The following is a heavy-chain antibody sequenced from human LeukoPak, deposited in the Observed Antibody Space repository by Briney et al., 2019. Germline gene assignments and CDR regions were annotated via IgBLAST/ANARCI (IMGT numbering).Heavy chain of an antibody. V-gene: IGHV3-33*01. CDR3: ARWGIVGHDAFDL. CDR2: IRYDGNDH. D-gene: IGHD1-26*01. CDR1: GSTFSRYG. J-gene: IGHJ3*01. Sequence: GGSLRLSWAGSGSTFSRYGMPCVRQAPGKGLGWVALIRYDGNDHWYGDSAKGRFTISRDNSKDTVYLQMDSLRDEDTAVYYCARWGIVGHDAFDLWGQGTMVTVSS.